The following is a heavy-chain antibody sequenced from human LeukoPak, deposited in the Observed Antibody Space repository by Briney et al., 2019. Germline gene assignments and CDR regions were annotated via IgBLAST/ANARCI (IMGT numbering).Heavy chain of an antibody. CDR3: AKVTYGSGTYGAFDS. V-gene: IGHV3-23*01. Sequence: PGGSLRLSCAASGFTFSSHGMSWVRQAPGKGLEWVSTISGSGDYTYYADSVKGRLTISRDNSKTTLYLQMNSLRAEDTAVYYCAKVTYGSGTYGAFDSWGQGTLVTVSS. CDR1: GFTFSSHG. CDR2: ISGSGDYT. D-gene: IGHD3-10*01. J-gene: IGHJ4*02.